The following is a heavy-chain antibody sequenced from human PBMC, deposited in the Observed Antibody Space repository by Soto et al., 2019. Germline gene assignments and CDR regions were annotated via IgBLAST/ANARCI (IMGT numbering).Heavy chain of an antibody. CDR2: VKSKTDGGTT. D-gene: IGHD3-22*01. CDR3: TTVFYITNIIVRFYS. CDR1: GFIFSNAW. J-gene: IGHJ5*01. V-gene: IGHV3-15*07. Sequence: PGGSLRLSCAASGFIFSNAWINWVRQAPGKGLEWVGRVKSKTDGGTTDFAAPVKGRFAISRDDSKNMVYLEMNSLKTEDTAIYYCTTVFYITNIIVRFYSWGHETLVTVSS.